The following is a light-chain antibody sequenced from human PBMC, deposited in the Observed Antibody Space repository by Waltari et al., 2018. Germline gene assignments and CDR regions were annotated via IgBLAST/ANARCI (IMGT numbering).Light chain of an antibody. CDR1: QSVLYSSNNKNY. CDR3: QQYYSIWT. V-gene: IGKV4-1*01. CDR2: WAS. Sequence: DIVMTQSPDSLAGSLGETATINCKSSQSVLYSSNNKNYLAWYQQKPGQPPKLLIYWASTRESGVPDRFSGSGSGTDFTLTISSLQAEDVAVYYCQQYYSIWTFGQGTKVEIK. J-gene: IGKJ1*01.